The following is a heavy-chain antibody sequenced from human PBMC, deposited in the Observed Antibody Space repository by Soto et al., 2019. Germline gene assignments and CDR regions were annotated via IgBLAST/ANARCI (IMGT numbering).Heavy chain of an antibody. J-gene: IGHJ4*02. CDR3: ARNEDGYFDY. CDR1: GGTFSSYT. CDR2: IIPILGIA. V-gene: IGHV1-69*02. D-gene: IGHD1-1*01. Sequence: QVQLVQSGAEVKKPGSSVKVSCKASGGTFSSYTISWVRQAPGQGLEWMGRIIPILGIANYAQKFQGRVTITADKSTSTDYMELSSLRSEDTAVYYCARNEDGYFDYWGQGTLVTVSS.